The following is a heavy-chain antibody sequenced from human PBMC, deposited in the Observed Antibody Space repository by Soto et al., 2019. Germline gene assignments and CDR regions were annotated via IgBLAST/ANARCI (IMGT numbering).Heavy chain of an antibody. J-gene: IGHJ4*02. D-gene: IGHD1-26*01. V-gene: IGHV3-30-3*01. Sequence: QVQLVESGGGVVQPGRSLRLSCAASGFTFSSYAMHWVRQAPGKGLEWVAVISYDGSNKYYADSLKCRFTISRDNSKNTLYLQMNSLRAEDTAVYYCARRVGSITYYFDYWGQGTLVTVS. CDR3: ARRVGSITYYFDY. CDR2: ISYDGSNK. CDR1: GFTFSSYA.